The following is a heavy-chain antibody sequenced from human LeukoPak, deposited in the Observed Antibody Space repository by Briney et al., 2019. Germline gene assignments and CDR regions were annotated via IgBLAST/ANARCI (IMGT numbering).Heavy chain of an antibody. D-gene: IGHD2-21*01. CDR2: IGSGGTT. Sequence: PGGSLRLSCAAYGFTFRSYGMSWVRQAPGMGLEWVSAIGSGGTTQYADSVKGRFTISRDNSKNTLYLQMDSLRAEDTAVYYCAKAGPYYFDYWGQGTLVTVSS. CDR3: AKAGPYYFDY. CDR1: GFTFRSYG. V-gene: IGHV3-23*01. J-gene: IGHJ4*02.